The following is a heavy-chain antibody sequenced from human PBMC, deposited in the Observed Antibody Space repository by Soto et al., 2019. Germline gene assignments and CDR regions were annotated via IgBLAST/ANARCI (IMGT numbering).Heavy chain of an antibody. J-gene: IGHJ1*01. CDR1: GYTFTSSD. Sequence: ASVKVSCKASGYTFTSSDINWVRQAPGQGLEWMGWMNPNTGNSGFAQKFQGRATMTSDTSISTAYMELSSLRSDDTAIYYCAREENCSGGTCYSEYFHRWGQGTLVTVSS. D-gene: IGHD2-15*01. CDR2: MNPNTGNS. V-gene: IGHV1-8*01. CDR3: AREENCSGGTCYSEYFHR.